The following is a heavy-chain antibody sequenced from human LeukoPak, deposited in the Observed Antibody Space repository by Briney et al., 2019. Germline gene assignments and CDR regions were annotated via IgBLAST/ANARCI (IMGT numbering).Heavy chain of an antibody. V-gene: IGHV3-23*01. Sequence: GGSLRLSCAASGFTFSSYAMSWVRQASGKGLEWVSAISGSGGSTYYADSVKGRFTISRDNSKNTLYLQMNSLRAEDTAVYYCAKEPVITMIVVVITGFDYWGQGTLVTVSS. D-gene: IGHD3-22*01. CDR1: GFTFSSYA. J-gene: IGHJ4*02. CDR2: ISGSGGST. CDR3: AKEPVITMIVVVITGFDY.